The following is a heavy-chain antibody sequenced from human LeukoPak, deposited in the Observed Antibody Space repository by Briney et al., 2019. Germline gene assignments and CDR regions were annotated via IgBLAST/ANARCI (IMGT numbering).Heavy chain of an antibody. J-gene: IGHJ5*02. Sequence: ASVKVSCKASGYTFTGYYMHWVRQAPGQGLEWMGWINPNSGGTNYAQKVQGRVTMTRDTSISTAYMELSRLRSDDTAAYYCARTLWFGELSNWFDPWGQGTLVTVSS. V-gene: IGHV1-2*02. D-gene: IGHD3-10*01. CDR1: GYTFTGYY. CDR3: ARTLWFGELSNWFDP. CDR2: INPNSGGT.